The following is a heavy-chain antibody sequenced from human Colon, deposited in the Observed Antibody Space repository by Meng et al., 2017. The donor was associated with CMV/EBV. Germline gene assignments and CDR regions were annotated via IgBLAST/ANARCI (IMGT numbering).Heavy chain of an antibody. D-gene: IGHD2-8*01. CDR2: VKGDGSSS. CDR1: DFTLSTYW. Sequence: GESLKISCAVSDFTLSTYWMHWVRQAPGKGLVWVSRVKGDGSSSSYAESVKGRFTIFRANGKNTFYLQMNSLRAEDTAVYYCASTGPLYGLYFCYWGQGTLVTVSS. CDR3: ASTGPLYGLYFCY. V-gene: IGHV3-74*01. J-gene: IGHJ4*02.